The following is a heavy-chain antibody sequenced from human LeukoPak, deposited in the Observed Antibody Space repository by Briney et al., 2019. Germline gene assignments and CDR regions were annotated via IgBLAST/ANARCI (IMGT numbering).Heavy chain of an antibody. D-gene: IGHD3-16*01. CDR1: GFTFSNAW. V-gene: IGHV3-15*01. CDR3: TTEMGEPPFDY. Sequence: PGGYLRLYCAASGFTFSNAWMSWVRQAPGKGLEWVGRIKSKTDGGTTDYAAPVKGRFTISRDDSKNTLYLQMNSLKTEDTAVYYCTTEMGEPPFDYWGQGTLVTVSS. CDR2: IKSKTDGGTT. J-gene: IGHJ4*02.